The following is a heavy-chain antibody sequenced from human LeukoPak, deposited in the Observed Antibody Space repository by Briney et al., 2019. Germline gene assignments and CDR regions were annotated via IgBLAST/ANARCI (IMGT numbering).Heavy chain of an antibody. D-gene: IGHD1-26*01. CDR3: PRGDRIEGATGAFVI. CDR2: INPHSGVT. J-gene: IGHJ3*02. CDR1: GYTFIGYY. V-gene: IGHV1-2*02. Sequence: ASLKLSCKASGYTFIGYYIHWVRQAPGQGLEWMGWINPHSGVTTYTQTFHGRVTMARDTSTRTTYMERSWPRSEDQARHYVPRGDRIEGATGAFVIWGGGTRV.